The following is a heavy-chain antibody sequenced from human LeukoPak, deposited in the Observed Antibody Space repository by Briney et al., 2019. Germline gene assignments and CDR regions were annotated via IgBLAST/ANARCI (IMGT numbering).Heavy chain of an antibody. CDR2: ISSSSSYI. V-gene: IGHV3-21*04. CDR3: AKVHSSGWVFDY. CDR1: GFTFSSYS. J-gene: IGHJ4*02. Sequence: GGSLRLSCAASGFTFSSYSMNWVRQAPGKGLEWVSSISSSSSYIYYADSVKGRFTISRDNSKNTLYLQMNSLRVEDTAVYYCAKVHSSGWVFDYWAREPWSPSPQ. D-gene: IGHD6-19*01.